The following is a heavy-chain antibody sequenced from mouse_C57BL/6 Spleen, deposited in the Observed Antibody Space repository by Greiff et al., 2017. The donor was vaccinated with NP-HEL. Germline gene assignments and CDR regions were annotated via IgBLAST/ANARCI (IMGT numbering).Heavy chain of an antibody. CDR3: ARSGRRSWFAY. V-gene: IGHV1-69*01. CDR2: IDPSNSYT. CDR1: GYTFTSYW. Sequence: QVQLKQPGAELVMPGASVKLSCKASGYTFTSYWMHWVKQRPEQGLEWIGEIDPSNSYTNYNQKFKGKSTLTVDKSSSTAYMQLSSLTSEDSAVYYCARSGRRSWFAYWGQVTLVTVSA. J-gene: IGHJ3*01. D-gene: IGHD1-1*01.